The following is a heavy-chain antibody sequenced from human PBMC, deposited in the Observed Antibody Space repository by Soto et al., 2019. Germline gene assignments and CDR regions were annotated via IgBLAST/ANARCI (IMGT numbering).Heavy chain of an antibody. CDR2: IYYSGST. D-gene: IGHD2-21*01. Sequence: SETLSLTCTVSGGSISSYYWSWIRQPPGKGLEWIGYIYYSGSTNYNPSLKSRVTISVDTSKNQFSLKLSSVTAADTAVYYCAIVWSSGRAHNWFGTWGQGTLVTVAS. CDR3: AIVWSSGRAHNWFGT. J-gene: IGHJ5*02. V-gene: IGHV4-59*01. CDR1: GGSISSYY.